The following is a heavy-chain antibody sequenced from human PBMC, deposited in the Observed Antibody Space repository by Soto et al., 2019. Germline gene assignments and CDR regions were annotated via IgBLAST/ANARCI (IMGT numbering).Heavy chain of an antibody. CDR2: IYYSGST. Sequence: LCGGSISSGGYYWSWIRQHPGKGLEWIGYIYYSGSTYYNPSLKSRVTISVDTSKNQFSLKLSSVTAADTAVYYCARENSNYEFYFDYWGQGTLVTVSS. CDR1: GGSISSGGYY. V-gene: IGHV4-31*02. J-gene: IGHJ4*02. CDR3: ARENSNYEFYFDY. D-gene: IGHD4-4*01.